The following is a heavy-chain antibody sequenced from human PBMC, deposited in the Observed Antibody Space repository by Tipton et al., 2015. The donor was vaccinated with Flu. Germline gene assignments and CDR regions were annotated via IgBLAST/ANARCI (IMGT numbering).Heavy chain of an antibody. J-gene: IGHJ4*02. V-gene: IGHV3-21*01. Sequence: SLRLSCAASGFTFSSNWMSWVRQAPGKGLEWVSSISSSSSYIYYADSVKGRFTISRDNAKNSLYLQMNSLRAEDTAVYYCARGRRYGDYIFDYWGQGTLVTVSS. CDR3: ARGRRYGDYIFDY. D-gene: IGHD4-17*01. CDR1: GFTFSSNW. CDR2: ISSSSSYI.